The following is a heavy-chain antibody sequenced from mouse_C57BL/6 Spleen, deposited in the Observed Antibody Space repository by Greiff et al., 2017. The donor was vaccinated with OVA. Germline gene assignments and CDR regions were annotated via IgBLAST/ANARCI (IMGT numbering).Heavy chain of an antibody. CDR3: ARGGITYDYDGYAMDY. V-gene: IGHV1-55*01. CDR2: IYPGSGST. D-gene: IGHD2-4*01. J-gene: IGHJ4*01. CDR1: GYTFTSYW. Sequence: QVQLQQPGAELVKPGASVKMSCKASGYTFTSYWITWVKQRPGQGLEWIGDIYPGSGSTNYNEKFKSKATLTVDTSSSTAYMQLSSLTSEDAAVYCCARGGITYDYDGYAMDYWGQGTSVTVSS.